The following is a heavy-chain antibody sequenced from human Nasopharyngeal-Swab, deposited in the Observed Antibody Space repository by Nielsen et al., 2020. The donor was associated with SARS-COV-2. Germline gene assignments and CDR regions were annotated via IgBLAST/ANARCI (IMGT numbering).Heavy chain of an antibody. J-gene: IGHJ4*02. V-gene: IGHV4-34*01. Sequence: SQTLSLTCAVYGGSVSDYHWSWIRQLPGKGLEWIGAMKPSGITNYNPSLKSRVAISIDTSKKQFFLNLRSVTAADTAVYYCAGPPADFDYWGQGTLITVSS. D-gene: IGHD6-25*01. CDR2: MKPSGIT. CDR3: AGPPADFDY. CDR1: GGSVSDYH.